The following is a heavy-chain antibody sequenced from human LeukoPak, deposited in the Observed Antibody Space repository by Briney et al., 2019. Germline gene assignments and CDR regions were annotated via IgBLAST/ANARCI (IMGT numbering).Heavy chain of an antibody. D-gene: IGHD3-16*02. J-gene: IGHJ4*02. CDR1: GGSISSYY. CDR3: ARGDYDYVWGSYRFDNYFDY. V-gene: IGHV4-59*12. CDR2: IYYSGST. Sequence: SETLSLTCTVSGGSISSYYWSWIRQPPGKGLEWIGYIYYSGSTNYNPSLKSRVTISVDTSKNQFSLKLSSVTAADTAVYYCARGDYDYVWGSYRFDNYFDYWGQGTLVTVSS.